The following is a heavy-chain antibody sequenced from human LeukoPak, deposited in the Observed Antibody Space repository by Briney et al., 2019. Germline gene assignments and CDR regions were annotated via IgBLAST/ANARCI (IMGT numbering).Heavy chain of an antibody. D-gene: IGHD6-13*01. CDR3: ARPLSRAAAAEFDY. V-gene: IGHV1-2*06. J-gene: IGHJ4*02. CDR2: INPNSGGT. CDR1: GYTFTGYY. Sequence: ASVKVSYKASGYTFTGYYMHWVRQAPGQGLEWMGRINPNSGGTNYAQKVQGRVTMTRDTSISTAYMELSRLRSDDTAVYYCARPLSRAAAAEFDYWGQGTLVTVSS.